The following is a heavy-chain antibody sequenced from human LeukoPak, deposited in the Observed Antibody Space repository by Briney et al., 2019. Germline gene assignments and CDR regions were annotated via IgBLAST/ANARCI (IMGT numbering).Heavy chain of an antibody. J-gene: IGHJ4*02. D-gene: IGHD6-6*01. CDR3: ARIGYRSSSFDY. V-gene: IGHV3-7*03. CDR2: IKEDGTVK. CDR1: RFNFNNYW. Sequence: PGGSLRLSCAASRFNFNNYWMSWVRQAPGRGLEWVANIKEDGTVKYYVDSVKGRVIISRDNAKNSQYLQINSLRAEDTAIYYCARIGYRSSSFDYWGQGTLVTVSS.